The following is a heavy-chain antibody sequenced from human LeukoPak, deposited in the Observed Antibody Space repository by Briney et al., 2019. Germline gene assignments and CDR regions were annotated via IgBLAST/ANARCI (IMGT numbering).Heavy chain of an antibody. Sequence: GASLQISCEGAGYICTSYWIGWVRQLPGKGLEWMGLIYPGDSDTRYRPSFQGQVTISADKSISTAYLQWSSLKASDTAMYYCARRGYGYSQPDYWGQGTLVTVSS. D-gene: IGHD5-18*01. J-gene: IGHJ4*02. CDR2: IYPGDSDT. CDR3: ARRGYGYSQPDY. V-gene: IGHV5-51*01. CDR1: GYICTSYW.